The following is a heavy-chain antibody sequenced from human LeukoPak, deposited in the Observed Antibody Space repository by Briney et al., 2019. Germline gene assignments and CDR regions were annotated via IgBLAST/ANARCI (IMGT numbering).Heavy chain of an antibody. V-gene: IGHV4-59*01. CDR1: GGSISSYY. J-gene: IGHJ4*02. CDR3: ARSRIAAAGTTDY. Sequence: SETLSLTCTVSGGSISSYYWSWLRQPPGKGLEWIGYIYYSGSTNYNPSLKSRVTISVDTSKNQFSLKLSSVTAADTAVYYCARSRIAAAGTTDYWGQGTLVTVSS. D-gene: IGHD6-13*01. CDR2: IYYSGST.